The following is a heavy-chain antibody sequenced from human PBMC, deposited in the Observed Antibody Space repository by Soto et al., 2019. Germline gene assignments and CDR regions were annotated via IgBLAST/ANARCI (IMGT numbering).Heavy chain of an antibody. CDR2: TSYDGSNT. J-gene: IGHJ4*02. CDR1: GFIFRSYV. CDR3: ARWGTTGGLDV. Sequence: QVQLVESGGGVVQPGTSLRLSCVGSGFIFRSYVIHWVRQAPGKGLEWVALTSYDGSNTYYDDSVKGRFTISRDNSRNTVVLQMDSLRLEDTALYYCARWGTTGGLDVWGQGTLVSVSS. V-gene: IGHV3-30*19. D-gene: IGHD3-16*01.